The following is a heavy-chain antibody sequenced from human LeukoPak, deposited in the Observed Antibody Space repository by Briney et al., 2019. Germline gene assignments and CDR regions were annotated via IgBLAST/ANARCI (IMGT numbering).Heavy chain of an antibody. J-gene: IGHJ5*01. Sequence: SETLSLTCTVSGGSISGYYWTWIRQLPGKGLEWIGYIYNSGITNYNPSLKSRVTVTVDTSKNQFSLRLTSVTAADTAVYYCARSVPSLDYLFDSWGHGTLVTVSS. CDR3: ARSVPSLDYLFDS. D-gene: IGHD4-11*01. CDR2: IYNSGIT. V-gene: IGHV4-59*08. CDR1: GGSISGYY.